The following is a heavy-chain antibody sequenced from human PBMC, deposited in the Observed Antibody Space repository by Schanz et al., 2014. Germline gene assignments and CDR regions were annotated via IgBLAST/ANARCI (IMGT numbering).Heavy chain of an antibody. V-gene: IGHV4-39*01. CDR2: ISYSGFP. CDR1: GGSISSRNYY. J-gene: IGHJ6*02. CDR3: ARLGPAPSPDYHYHMDV. Sequence: QLQLQESGPGLVKPSETLSLTCTVSGGSISSRNYYWAWIRQPPGKGLEWIGTISYSGFPYFNPSLKSRLTISVDTSKDQFSVRLTSVTAADTAVYFCARLGPAPSPDYHYHMDVWGQGTTVVVSS.